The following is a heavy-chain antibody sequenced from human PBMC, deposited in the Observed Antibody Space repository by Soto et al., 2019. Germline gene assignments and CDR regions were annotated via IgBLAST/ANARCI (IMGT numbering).Heavy chain of an antibody. D-gene: IGHD6-6*01. Sequence: PGRSLPISFEASGFSFSSYALSWDHQKKRSGLELVSAISGSGGSTYYADSVKGRFTISRDNSKNTLYLQMNSLRAEDTAVYYCAKCHLARTEYMRFDAFDICGQGTMVSGSS. J-gene: IGHJ3*02. CDR2: ISGSGGST. V-gene: IGHV3-23*01. CDR3: AKCHLARTEYMRFDAFDI. CDR1: GFSFSSYA.